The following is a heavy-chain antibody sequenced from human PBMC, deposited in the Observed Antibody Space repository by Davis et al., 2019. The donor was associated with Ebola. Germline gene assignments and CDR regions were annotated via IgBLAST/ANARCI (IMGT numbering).Heavy chain of an antibody. CDR2: INHSGST. CDR1: GGSFSGYY. Sequence: SETLSLTCAVYGGSFSGYYWSWIRQPPGKGLEWIGEINHSGSTNYNPSLKSRVTISVDTSKNQPSLKLSSVTAADTAVYYCARHVITGYCFDYWGQGTLVTVSS. V-gene: IGHV4-34*01. D-gene: IGHD1-14*01. CDR3: ARHVITGYCFDY. J-gene: IGHJ4*02.